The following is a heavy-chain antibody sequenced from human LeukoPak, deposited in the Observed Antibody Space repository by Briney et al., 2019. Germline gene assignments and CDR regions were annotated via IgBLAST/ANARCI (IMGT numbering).Heavy chain of an antibody. V-gene: IGHV3-21*01. CDR3: ARENTMVRGNDY. CDR2: ISSSSSYI. Sequence: GGSLRLSCAASGFTFSSYSMKWVRQAPGKGLEWVSSISSSSSYIYYADSVKGRFTISRDNAKNSLYLQMNSLRAEDTAVYYCARENTMVRGNDYWGQGTLVTASS. CDR1: GFTFSSYS. D-gene: IGHD3-10*01. J-gene: IGHJ4*02.